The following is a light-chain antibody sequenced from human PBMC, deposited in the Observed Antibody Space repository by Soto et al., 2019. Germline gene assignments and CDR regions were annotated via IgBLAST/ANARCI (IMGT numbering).Light chain of an antibody. J-gene: IGKJ5*01. Sequence: VQMTQYPSSLSASVGNRVTITCRASQSIITYLNWYQKKPGKAPNLLIYDASRLQSGVPSRFSGSGGGTDFTLSISSVQPEDFATYFCQQSYMDPITFGQGTRLEIK. CDR3: QQSYMDPIT. CDR2: DAS. V-gene: IGKV1-39*01. CDR1: QSIITY.